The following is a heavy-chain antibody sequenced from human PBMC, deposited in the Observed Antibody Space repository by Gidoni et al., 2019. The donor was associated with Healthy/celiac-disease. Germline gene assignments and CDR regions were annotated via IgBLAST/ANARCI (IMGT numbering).Heavy chain of an antibody. CDR1: GFTFSSYA. Sequence: EVQLLESGGGLVQPGGSLRLPCAASGFTFSSYAMSWVRQAPGKGLEWVSAISGSGGSTYYADSVKGRFTIARDNSKNTLYLQMTSLRAEDTAVYYCAKDSGSYFLGYFDYWGQGTLVTVSS. CDR2: ISGSGGST. D-gene: IGHD1-26*01. J-gene: IGHJ4*02. CDR3: AKDSGSYFLGYFDY. V-gene: IGHV3-23*01.